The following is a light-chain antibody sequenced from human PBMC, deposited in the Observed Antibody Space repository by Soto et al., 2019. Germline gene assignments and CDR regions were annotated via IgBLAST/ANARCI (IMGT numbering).Light chain of an antibody. V-gene: IGLV2-8*01. J-gene: IGLJ2*01. CDR1: SSDVGEENY. Sequence: QSVLTQPPSASGSPGQSVTITCSGTSSDVGEENYVSWYQQHPGKVPKLILYEVSKRPSGVPDRFSGSRSGNTASLTVSGLQAEDAADYYCSSFAGSPVVFGGGTTLTVL. CDR2: EVS. CDR3: SSFAGSPVV.